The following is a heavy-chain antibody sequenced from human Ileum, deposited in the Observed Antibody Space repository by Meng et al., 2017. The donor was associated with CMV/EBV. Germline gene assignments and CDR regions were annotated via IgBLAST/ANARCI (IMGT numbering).Heavy chain of an antibody. CDR3: ARGSSMSSNWFDP. CDR1: GYTFTGYY. V-gene: IGHV1-2*02. CDR2: INPRSGDT. J-gene: IGHJ5*02. D-gene: IGHD2-2*01. Sequence: VYQVQSGAEVKKPGATVKVACRTAGYTFTGYYMHWGRQGPGQGLEWLGWINPRSGDTRYAQNFQGRVTMTRETSIITAYMDLNSLRSDDTAVYYCARGSSMSSNWFDPWGQGTLVTVSS.